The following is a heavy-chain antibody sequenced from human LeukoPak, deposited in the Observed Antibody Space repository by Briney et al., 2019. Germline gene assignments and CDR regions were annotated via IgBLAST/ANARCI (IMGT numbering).Heavy chain of an antibody. CDR1: GYTFTSYY. Sequence: ASVKVSCKASGYTFTSYYMHWVRQAPGQGLEWMGIINPSGGSTSYAQKFQGRVTMTRDTFTSTVYMELSSLRSEDTAVYYCARGTYYYDSSGMAIDYWGQGTLVTVSS. D-gene: IGHD3-22*01. V-gene: IGHV1-46*01. CDR2: INPSGGST. J-gene: IGHJ4*02. CDR3: ARGTYYYDSSGMAIDY.